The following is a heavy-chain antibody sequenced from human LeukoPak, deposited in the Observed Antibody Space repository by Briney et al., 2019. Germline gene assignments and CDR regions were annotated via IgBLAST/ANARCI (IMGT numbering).Heavy chain of an antibody. Sequence: ASVKVSCKASGYTFTGYYMHWVRQAPGQGLEWMGWINANHGGTNYAQQFQGRVTMTRDTSISTAYMKLSRLRSDDAAVYYCARHRDFDSTGYYYPLFDYWGQGTLVTVSS. J-gene: IGHJ4*02. V-gene: IGHV1-2*02. CDR1: GYTFTGYY. CDR2: INANHGGT. D-gene: IGHD3-22*01. CDR3: ARHRDFDSTGYYYPLFDY.